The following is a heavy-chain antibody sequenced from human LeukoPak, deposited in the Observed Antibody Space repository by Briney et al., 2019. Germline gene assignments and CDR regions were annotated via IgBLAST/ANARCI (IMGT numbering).Heavy chain of an antibody. CDR3: ARDRGRDYFDY. CDR2: ISNSGNT. J-gene: IGHJ4*02. Sequence: SEALSLTCNVSGGSFSSGGYYLTCIRQHPGQGLVWIGYISNSGNTYYNPSLKSRVAISVDTSENQFSLKLSSVTAADTAVYYCARDRGRDYFDYWGQGTLVTVSS. V-gene: IGHV4-31*03. CDR1: GGSFSSGGYY.